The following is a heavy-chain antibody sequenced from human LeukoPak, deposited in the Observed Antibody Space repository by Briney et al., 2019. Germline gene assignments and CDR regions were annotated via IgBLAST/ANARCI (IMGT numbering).Heavy chain of an antibody. V-gene: IGHV3-30*02. D-gene: IGHD4-17*01. CDR3: AKSPSHLKDYGDWEEYFQH. CDR1: GFTFSSYG. J-gene: IGHJ1*01. Sequence: QPGGSLRLSCAASGFTFSSYGMHWVRQAPGKGLEWVAFIRYDGSNKYYADSVKGRFTISRDNSKNTLYLQMNSLRAEDTAVYYCAKSPSHLKDYGDWEEYFQHWGQGTLVTVSS. CDR2: IRYDGSNK.